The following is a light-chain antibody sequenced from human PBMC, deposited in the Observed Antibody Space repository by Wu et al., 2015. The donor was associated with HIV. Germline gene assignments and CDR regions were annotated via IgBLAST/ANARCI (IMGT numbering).Light chain of an antibody. J-gene: IGKJ4*01. CDR3: QQYNYWPT. V-gene: IGKV3-15*01. Sequence: EIVMTQFPATLSVSPGDRATLSCRASQSVNNRLAWYQLKPGQAPRLLISGASTRATGIPARFTGSGSGTEFTLTITSLQSEDFAVYYCQQYNYWPTFGGRD. CDR1: QSVNNR. CDR2: GAS.